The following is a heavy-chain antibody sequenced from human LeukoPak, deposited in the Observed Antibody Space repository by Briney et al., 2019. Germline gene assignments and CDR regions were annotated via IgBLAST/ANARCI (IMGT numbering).Heavy chain of an antibody. D-gene: IGHD5-18*01. V-gene: IGHV4-59*01. CDR3: ARGLDDSPDAFDI. CDR1: GGSISSYY. J-gene: IGHJ3*02. CDR2: IYYSGST. Sequence: SETLSLTCTVSGGSISSYYWSWIRQPPGKGLEWIGYIYYSGSTNYNPSLKSRVTISVDTSKNQFSLKLSSVTAADTAVYYCARGLDDSPDAFDIWGQGTMVTVSS.